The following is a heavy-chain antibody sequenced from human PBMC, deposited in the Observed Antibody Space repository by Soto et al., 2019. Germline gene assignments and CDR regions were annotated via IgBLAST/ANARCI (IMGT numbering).Heavy chain of an antibody. CDR3: ASGRMVRGVIYYYYGMDV. Sequence: QVQLVQSGAEVKKPGSSVKVSCKASGGTFSSYTISWVRQAPGQGLEWMGRIIPILGIANYAQKFQGRVTITADKSTSTAYRELSSLRSEDTAVYYCASGRMVRGVIYYYYGMDVWGQGTTVTVSS. D-gene: IGHD3-10*01. CDR2: IIPILGIA. J-gene: IGHJ6*02. CDR1: GGTFSSYT. V-gene: IGHV1-69*02.